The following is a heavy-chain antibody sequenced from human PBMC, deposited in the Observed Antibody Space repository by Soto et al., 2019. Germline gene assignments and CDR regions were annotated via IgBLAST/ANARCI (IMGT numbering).Heavy chain of an antibody. D-gene: IGHD2-21*02. Sequence: QVQLVQSGAEVKKPGSSVKVSCKTSRDTFNKYTCNWVRQAPGQGLEWMGLIIPIFSTRNYAEKFQGRVTIAADDSTSTAYMELRSLRFEDTAVYYCASGETDRGVWGQWTTVTVCS. V-gene: IGHV1-69*01. CDR2: IIPIFSTR. CDR1: RDTFNKYT. CDR3: ASGETDRGV. J-gene: IGHJ6*02.